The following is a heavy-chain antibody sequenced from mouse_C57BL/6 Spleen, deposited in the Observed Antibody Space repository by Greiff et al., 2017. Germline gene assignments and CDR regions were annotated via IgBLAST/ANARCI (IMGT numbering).Heavy chain of an antibody. CDR3: ARISYYYGSSSGAMDY. V-gene: IGHV2-2*01. CDR1: GFSLTSYG. Sequence: QVQLKESGPGLVQPSQSLSITCTVSGFSLTSYGVHWVRQSPGQGLEWLGVIWSGGSTDYNAAFISRLSISKDNSKSQVFFKMNSLQADDTAIYYCARISYYYGSSSGAMDYWGQGTSVTVSS. CDR2: IWSGGST. D-gene: IGHD1-1*01. J-gene: IGHJ4*01.